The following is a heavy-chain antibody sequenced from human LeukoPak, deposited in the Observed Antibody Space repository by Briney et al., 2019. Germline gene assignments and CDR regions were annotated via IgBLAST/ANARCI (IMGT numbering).Heavy chain of an antibody. CDR3: ATVRGCGGDCYYLDY. D-gene: IGHD2-21*02. CDR2: IWYDGSNK. Sequence: GGSLRLSCAASGFTFRNYGMNRVRQAPGKGLEWVTIIWYDGSNKYYADSVKGRFIISRDNSKNTLYLQMNSLRAEDTAVYYCATVRGCGGDCYYLDYWGQGTLVTVSS. J-gene: IGHJ4*02. CDR1: GFTFRNYG. V-gene: IGHV3-33*01.